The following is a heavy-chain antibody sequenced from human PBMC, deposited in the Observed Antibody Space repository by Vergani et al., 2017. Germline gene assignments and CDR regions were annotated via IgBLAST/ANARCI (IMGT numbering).Heavy chain of an antibody. CDR3: VTAGVGQWELRRDDAFDI. D-gene: IGHD1-26*01. J-gene: IGHJ3*02. V-gene: IGHV1-24*01. CDR2: FDPEDGET. Sequence: QVQLVQSGAEVKKPGASVKVSCKVSGYTLTELSMHWVRQAPGKGLEWMGGFDPEDGETIYAQKFQGRVTMTEDTSTDTAYMELSSLRSEDTAVYYCVTAGVGQWELRRDDAFDIWGQGTMVTVSS. CDR1: GYTLTELS.